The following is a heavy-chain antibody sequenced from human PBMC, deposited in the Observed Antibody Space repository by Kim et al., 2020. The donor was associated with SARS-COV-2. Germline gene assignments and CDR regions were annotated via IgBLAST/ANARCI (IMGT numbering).Heavy chain of an antibody. V-gene: IGHV1-69*13. Sequence: SVKVSCKASGGTFSRYAISWVRQAPGQGLEWMGGIIPIFGTANYAQKFQDRVTITADESTSIVYMELSSLRSEDTAVYYCAGGEYSSTYFDYWGQGTLVTVSS. J-gene: IGHJ4*02. CDR2: IIPIFGTA. CDR3: AGGEYSSTYFDY. CDR1: GGTFSRYA. D-gene: IGHD6-6*01.